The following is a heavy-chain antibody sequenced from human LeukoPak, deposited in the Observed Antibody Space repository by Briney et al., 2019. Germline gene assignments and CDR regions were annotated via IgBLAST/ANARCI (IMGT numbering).Heavy chain of an antibody. CDR2: ISSSSSYI. J-gene: IGHJ4*02. CDR3: ARVSGVSDDY. CDR1: GFTFSSYT. Sequence: PGGSLRLSCAASGFTFSSYTMNWVRQAPGKGLEWVSSISSSSSYIYYADSVKGRFTISRDNAKNSLYLQMNSLRAKDTAVYYCARVSGVSDDYWGQGTLVTVSS. V-gene: IGHV3-21*01. D-gene: IGHD2-8*02.